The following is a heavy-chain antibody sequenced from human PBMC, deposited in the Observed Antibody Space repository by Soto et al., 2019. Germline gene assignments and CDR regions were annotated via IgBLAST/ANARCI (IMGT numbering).Heavy chain of an antibody. D-gene: IGHD5-12*01. CDR2: INHSGST. Sequence: QVQLQQWGAGLLKPSETLSLTCAVYGGSFSGYYWSWIRQPPGKGLEWIGEINHSGSTNYNPSLKSRVTISVETSKNQFSLKLSSVTAADTAVYYCARVPSRFYIVATLKGYYFDYWGQGTLVTVSS. V-gene: IGHV4-34*01. CDR3: ARVPSRFYIVATLKGYYFDY. J-gene: IGHJ4*02. CDR1: GGSFSGYY.